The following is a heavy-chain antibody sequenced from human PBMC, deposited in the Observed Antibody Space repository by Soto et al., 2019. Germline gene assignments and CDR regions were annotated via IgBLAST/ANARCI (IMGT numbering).Heavy chain of an antibody. CDR2: IWYDGSIE. D-gene: IGHD3-10*01. Sequence: GSLRLSCAASGFTFSTYGMHWVRQAPGKGLEWVAVIWYDGSIEYYGASVKGRFTISRDNSKNTLYLQMNSLRAEDTAVYYCAKEFRGATYYFDYWGQGTLVTVSS. CDR3: AKEFRGATYYFDY. CDR1: GFTFSTYG. J-gene: IGHJ4*02. V-gene: IGHV3-33*06.